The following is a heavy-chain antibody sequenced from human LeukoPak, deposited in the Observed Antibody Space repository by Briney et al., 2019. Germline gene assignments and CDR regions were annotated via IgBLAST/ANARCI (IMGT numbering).Heavy chain of an antibody. CDR1: GFTVSSNY. D-gene: IGHD6-13*01. Sequence: GGSLRLSCAASGFTVSSNYMSWVRQAPGKGLEWVSVIYSGGSTYYADSVKRRFTISRDNSKNTLYLHMNSLRAEDAAVYYCAREHYSSSFTTYYFDYWGQGTLVTVSS. V-gene: IGHV3-53*01. CDR2: IYSGGST. CDR3: AREHYSSSFTTYYFDY. J-gene: IGHJ4*02.